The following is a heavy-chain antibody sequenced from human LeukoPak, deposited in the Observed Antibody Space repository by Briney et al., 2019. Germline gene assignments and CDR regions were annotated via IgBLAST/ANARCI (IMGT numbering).Heavy chain of an antibody. J-gene: IGHJ4*02. V-gene: IGHV3-64D*06. Sequence: GGSLRLSCSASGFIFSNYAMHLVREAPGKGLEYVSAITSNGGSTYYADSLEGRFTISRDNSKPTLYLQMSSLRAEDTAVYYCVKGKGIAVTSLDYWGQGTLVTVSS. CDR3: VKGKGIAVTSLDY. D-gene: IGHD6-19*01. CDR2: ITSNGGST. CDR1: GFIFSNYA.